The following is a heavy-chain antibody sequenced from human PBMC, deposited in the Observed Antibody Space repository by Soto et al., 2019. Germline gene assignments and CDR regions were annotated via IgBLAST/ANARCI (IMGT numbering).Heavy chain of an antibody. D-gene: IGHD3-16*01. Sequence: PSQTLSLPCAISGDSVSGNSAAWNLIMQSPSRGLEWLGRTYYRSKWYNDYAVSVKSRITVTPDTSKSQFSLHLNSVTPEDTAVYDCAREFPYYESSDSYFDYWGQGALVTVSS. V-gene: IGHV6-1*01. CDR1: GDSVSGNSAA. CDR2: TYYRSKWYN. CDR3: AREFPYYESSDSYFDY. J-gene: IGHJ4*02.